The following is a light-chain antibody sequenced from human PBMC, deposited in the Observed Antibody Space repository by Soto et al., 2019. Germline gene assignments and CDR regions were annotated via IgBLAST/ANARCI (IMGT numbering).Light chain of an antibody. CDR3: GTWDTSLPTGRAV. V-gene: IGLV1-51*01. CDR1: SSNIGSNT. J-gene: IGLJ3*02. Sequence: QSVLTQPPSASETPEQRVTISCSGSSSNIGSNTVNWYQHLPGTTPKLLIYDNSLRPSGIPDRFFGSKSGTSATLGITGLQTGDEAVYYCGTWDTSLPTGRAVFGGGTKVTVL. CDR2: DNS.